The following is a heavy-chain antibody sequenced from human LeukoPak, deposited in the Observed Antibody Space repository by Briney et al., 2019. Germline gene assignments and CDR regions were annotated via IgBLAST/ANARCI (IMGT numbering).Heavy chain of an antibody. CDR1: GFTFSSYA. D-gene: IGHD6-19*01. CDR3: AKAMAGSTYYFDS. J-gene: IGHJ4*02. CDR2: ISASGGST. V-gene: IGHV3-23*01. Sequence: GGSLRLSCAASGFTFSSYAMNWVRQAPGKGLEWVSAISASGGSTYYADSVKGRFTISRDTSKNALYLQMSSLRGEDTAVYYCAKAMAGSTYYFDSWGQGTLVTVSS.